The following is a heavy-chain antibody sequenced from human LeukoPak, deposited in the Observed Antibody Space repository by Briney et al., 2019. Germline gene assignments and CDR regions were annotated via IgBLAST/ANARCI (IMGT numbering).Heavy chain of an antibody. J-gene: IGHJ4*02. CDR1: GFTFSSYA. V-gene: IGHV3-30-3*01. Sequence: PGRSLRLSCAASGFTFSSYAMHWVRQAPGKGLEWVAVISYDGSNKYYADSVEGRFTISRDNSKNTLYLQMNSLRAEDTAVYYCARDPGGYYGHFDYWGQGTLVTVSS. D-gene: IGHD3-22*01. CDR3: ARDPGGYYGHFDY. CDR2: ISYDGSNK.